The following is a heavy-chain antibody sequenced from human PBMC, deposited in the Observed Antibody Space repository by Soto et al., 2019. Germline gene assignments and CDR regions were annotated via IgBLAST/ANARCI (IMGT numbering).Heavy chain of an antibody. CDR2: IYYSGST. Sequence: SETLSLTCTVSGGSISSYYWSWIRQPPGKGLEWIGYIYYSGSTNYNPSLKSRVTISVDTSKNQFSLKLSSVTAADTAVYYCARDSTYSGYDCWGQGTLVTVSS. J-gene: IGHJ4*02. CDR1: GGSISSYY. D-gene: IGHD5-12*01. V-gene: IGHV4-59*01. CDR3: ARDSTYSGYDC.